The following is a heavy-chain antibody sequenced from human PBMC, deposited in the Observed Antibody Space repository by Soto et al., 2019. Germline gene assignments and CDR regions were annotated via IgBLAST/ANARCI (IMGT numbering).Heavy chain of an antibody. J-gene: IGHJ4*02. CDR2: IDWDDDK. CDR1: GFSLTTGGMC. Sequence: SGPTLVNPTQTLTLTCTFSGFSLTTGGMCVAWIRQPPGKALEWLALIDWDDDKNYSTSLKTRLTISKDTSKNQVVLTMTNMDPVDTATYYCARVPGYYDSSGFIGFDSWGQGTLVTVSS. CDR3: ARVPGYYDSSGFIGFDS. V-gene: IGHV2-70*01. D-gene: IGHD3-22*01.